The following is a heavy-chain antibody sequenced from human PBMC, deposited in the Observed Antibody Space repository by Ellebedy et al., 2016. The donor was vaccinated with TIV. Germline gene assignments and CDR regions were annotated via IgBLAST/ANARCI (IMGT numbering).Heavy chain of an antibody. CDR3: ARDTAMDTFDY. V-gene: IGHV3-33*08. D-gene: IGHD5-18*01. J-gene: IGHJ4*02. CDR1: GFTFSSYG. CDR2: IWYDGSNK. Sequence: PGGSLRLSCAASGFTFSSYGMHWVRQAPGKGLEWVAVIWYDGSNKYSADSVKGRFTISRDNAKNSLYLQMNSLRAEDTAVYYCARDTAMDTFDYWGQGTLVTVSS.